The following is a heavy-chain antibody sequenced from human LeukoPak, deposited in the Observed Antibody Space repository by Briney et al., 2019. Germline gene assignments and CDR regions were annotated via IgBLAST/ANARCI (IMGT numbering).Heavy chain of an antibody. CDR3: ARDQMIAAAGLDY. CDR1: GFTFSSFA. CDR2: ISYDGSNK. D-gene: IGHD6-13*01. V-gene: IGHV3-30-3*01. Sequence: GGSLRLSCAASGFTFSSFAMHWVRQAPGKGLEWVAVISYDGSNKYFADSVKGRFTISRDNSKNTLYPQMNSLRAEDTAVYYCARDQMIAAAGLDYWGQGTLVTVSS. J-gene: IGHJ4*02.